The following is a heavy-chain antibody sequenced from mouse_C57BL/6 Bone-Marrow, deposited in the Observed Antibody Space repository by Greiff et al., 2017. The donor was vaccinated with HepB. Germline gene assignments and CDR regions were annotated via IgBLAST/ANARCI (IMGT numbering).Heavy chain of an antibody. D-gene: IGHD1-1*01. CDR1: GYTFTSYW. CDR2: IDPSDSYT. V-gene: IGHV1-69*01. J-gene: IGHJ1*03. Sequence: QVQLQQPGAELVMPGASVKLSCKASGYTFTSYWMHWVKQRPGQGLEWIGEIDPSDSYTNYNQKFKGKSTLTVDKSSSTAYMQLSSLTSEDSAVYYCARERATVVAGDWYFDVWGIGTTVTVSS. CDR3: ARERATVVAGDWYFDV.